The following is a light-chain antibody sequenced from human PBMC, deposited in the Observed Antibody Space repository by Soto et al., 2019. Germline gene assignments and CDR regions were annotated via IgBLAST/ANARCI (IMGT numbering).Light chain of an antibody. CDR2: DSS. V-gene: IGKV1-33*01. J-gene: IGKJ4*01. Sequence: DIQMTQSPSTLSGSVGDRVTIICRASQTISSWLAWYQQKPGKAPKLLIYDSSKLEPGVPSRFSGGGSGTDFTFTISSLQPEDIATYFCQQYDNLPLTFGGGTKVEI. CDR3: QQYDNLPLT. CDR1: QTISSW.